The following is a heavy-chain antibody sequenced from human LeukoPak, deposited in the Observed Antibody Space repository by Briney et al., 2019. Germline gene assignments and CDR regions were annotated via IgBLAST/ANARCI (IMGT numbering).Heavy chain of an antibody. CDR3: ARSPYGSGSPFDY. D-gene: IGHD3-10*01. V-gene: IGHV4-4*07. CDR1: GGSTSSYY. J-gene: IGHJ4*02. CDR2: MSASGTT. Sequence: SETLSLTCTVTGGSTSSYYWSWIRQPAGKGLEWIARMSASGTTNYNPSLKSRVNMSVDTSKNQFSLRLSSVTAADTAVFYCARSPYGSGSPFDYWGKGTLVTVSS.